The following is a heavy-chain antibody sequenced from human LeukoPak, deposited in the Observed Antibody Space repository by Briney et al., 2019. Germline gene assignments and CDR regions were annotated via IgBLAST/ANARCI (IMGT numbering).Heavy chain of an antibody. Sequence: GGSLRLSCAASGFTFSNSAMSWVRQAPGKGLEWVSAISGSGGSTYYADSVKGRFTISRDNSKNTVYLQMNSLRADDTAVYYCAKVGGDYGDYGAFDIWGQGTMVTVSS. V-gene: IGHV3-23*01. D-gene: IGHD4-17*01. J-gene: IGHJ3*02. CDR2: ISGSGGST. CDR1: GFTFSNSA. CDR3: AKVGGDYGDYGAFDI.